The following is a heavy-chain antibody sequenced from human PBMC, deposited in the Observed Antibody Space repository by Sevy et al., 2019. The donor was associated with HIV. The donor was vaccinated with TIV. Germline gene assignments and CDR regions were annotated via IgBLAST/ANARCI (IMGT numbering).Heavy chain of an antibody. CDR3: AKPRGSFYFDY. D-gene: IGHD3-16*01. CDR2: ISGSGDST. CDR1: AFSFNTYA. J-gene: IGHJ4*01. Sequence: GESLKISCAASAFSFNTYAMSWVRRAPGKGLEWVSTISGSGDSTFYSDSVKGRFTISRDNSKNTLYLQMNSLRAEDTAVYYCAKPRGSFYFDYWGHGTLVTVSS. V-gene: IGHV3-23*01.